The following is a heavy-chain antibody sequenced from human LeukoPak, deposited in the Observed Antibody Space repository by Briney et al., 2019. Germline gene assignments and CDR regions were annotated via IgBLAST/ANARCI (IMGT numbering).Heavy chain of an antibody. V-gene: IGHV4-34*01. J-gene: IGHJ4*02. Sequence: PSETLSLTCAVYGGSFSGYYWSWIRQPPGKGLEWIGEINHSGSTNYNPSLKSRVAISVDTSKNQFSLKLSSVTAADTAVYYCARTSTVTSHLDYWGQGTLVTVSS. D-gene: IGHD4-17*01. CDR1: GGSFSGYY. CDR3: ARTSTVTSHLDY. CDR2: INHSGST.